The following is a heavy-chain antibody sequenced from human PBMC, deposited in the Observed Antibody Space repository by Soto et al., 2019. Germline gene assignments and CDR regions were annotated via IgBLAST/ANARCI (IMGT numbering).Heavy chain of an antibody. J-gene: IGHJ3*01. D-gene: IGHD2-8*01. V-gene: IGHV3-23*01. Sequence: EVQLLESGGGLVQPGGSLRISCAASGFTFSTYALTWVRQPPGKGLEWVAAITGSGAPANYADSVKGRFTISRDKSKNTLYLQMSSLTAEDTAVYFCAKDPNGDYVGAFDFWGRGTLVTVSS. CDR3: AKDPNGDYVGAFDF. CDR2: ITGSGAPA. CDR1: GFTFSTYA.